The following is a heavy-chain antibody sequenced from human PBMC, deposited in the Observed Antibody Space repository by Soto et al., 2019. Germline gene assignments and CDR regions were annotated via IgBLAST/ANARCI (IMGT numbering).Heavy chain of an antibody. Sequence: SETLSLTCTVSGGSVISGGYYWGWIRQPPGKGLEWIGYIYYSGSTNYNPSLKSRVTISLDTSKNQFSLRLSSVTAADTALYYCAQSFSTSWYDWFDPWGQGTLVTVSS. CDR3: AQSFSTSWYDWFDP. V-gene: IGHV4-61*08. J-gene: IGHJ5*02. D-gene: IGHD6-13*01. CDR1: GGSVISGGYY. CDR2: IYYSGST.